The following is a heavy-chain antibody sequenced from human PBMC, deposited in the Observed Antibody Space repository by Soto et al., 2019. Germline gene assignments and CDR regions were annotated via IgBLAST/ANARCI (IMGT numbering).Heavy chain of an antibody. D-gene: IGHD5-18*01. CDR2: IYYSGST. J-gene: IGHJ4*02. CDR3: ARETPYSYGSLSGRIDY. V-gene: IGHV4-31*03. Sequence: QVQLQESGPGLVKPSQTLSLTCTVSGGSISSGGYYWSWIRQHPGKGLEWIGYIYYSGSTYYNPSLKSRVTISVATSKNQFSLKLSSVTAADTAVYYCARETPYSYGSLSGRIDYWGQGTLVTVSS. CDR1: GGSISSGGYY.